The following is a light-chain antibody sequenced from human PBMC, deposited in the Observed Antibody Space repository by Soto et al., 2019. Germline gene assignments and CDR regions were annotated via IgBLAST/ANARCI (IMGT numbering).Light chain of an antibody. CDR2: AAS. J-gene: IGKJ5*01. CDR1: QGLRSD. Sequence: DIQLTQSPSFLSASVGDRVTITCRASQGLRSDLAWYQQKPGKAPKLLIYAASTLQSGVPSRFSGSGSGTEFTLTISSLQPEDFATYYCQQLNSYPITFGQGQRLDIK. CDR3: QQLNSYPIT. V-gene: IGKV1-9*01.